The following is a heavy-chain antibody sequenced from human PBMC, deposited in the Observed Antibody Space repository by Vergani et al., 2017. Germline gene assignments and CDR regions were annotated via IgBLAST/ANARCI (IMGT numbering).Heavy chain of an antibody. Sequence: QVQLVQSGAEVKKPGSSVKVSCKASGGTFSSYAISWVRQAPGQGLEWMGGIIPIFGTANYAQKFQGRVTITADESTSTAYIGLSSLRSEDTAVYYCAGGDVLGSRIYYYYGMDVWGQGTTVTVSS. V-gene: IGHV1-69*01. D-gene: IGHD2-8*02. CDR1: GGTFSSYA. CDR2: IIPIFGTA. J-gene: IGHJ6*02. CDR3: AGGDVLGSRIYYYYGMDV.